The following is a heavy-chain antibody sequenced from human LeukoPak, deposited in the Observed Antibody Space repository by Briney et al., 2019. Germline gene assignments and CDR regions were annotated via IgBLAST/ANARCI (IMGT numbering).Heavy chain of an antibody. V-gene: IGHV1-46*01. Sequence: GASVKVSCKASGYIFTNYYMHWVRQAPGQGLEWMGIINPGGGSTTYAQKFQGRVTMTRDTSTSTVYMEVSSLRSEDTAVYYCARAGYDSSVYYSYWGQGTLVTVSS. CDR3: ARAGYDSSVYYSY. CDR1: GYIFTNYY. D-gene: IGHD3-22*01. J-gene: IGHJ4*02. CDR2: INPGGGST.